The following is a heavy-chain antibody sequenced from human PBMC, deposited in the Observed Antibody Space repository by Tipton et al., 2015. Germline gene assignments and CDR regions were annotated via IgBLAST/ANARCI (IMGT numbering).Heavy chain of an antibody. V-gene: IGHV3-7*03. CDR3: ARGHSAGSYYSCWFDP. CDR2: IKRDGSEK. CDR1: GFTFSSYW. Sequence: SLRLSCAASGFTFSSYWMSWVRQAPGKGLEWVANIKRDGSEKYYVDSVKGRFTISRDNAKNSLYLQMNSLRAEDTAVYYCARGHSAGSYYSCWFDPWGQGTLVTVSS. D-gene: IGHD2-15*01. J-gene: IGHJ5*02.